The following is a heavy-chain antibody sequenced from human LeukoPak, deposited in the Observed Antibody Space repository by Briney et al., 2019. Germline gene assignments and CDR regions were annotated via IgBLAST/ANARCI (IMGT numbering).Heavy chain of an antibody. CDR2: ISYDGSNK. J-gene: IGHJ4*02. V-gene: IGHV3-30-3*01. CDR1: GFTFSSYA. D-gene: IGHD3-9*01. CDR3: ARSPYYDILAGFYYYFDY. Sequence: GGSLRLSCAASGFTFSSYAMHWVRQAPGKGPEWLADISYDGSNKYYADSVKGRLTISRDNSKSTLYLQMNSLRAEDTATYYCARSPYYDILAGFYYYFDYWGQGTLVTVSS.